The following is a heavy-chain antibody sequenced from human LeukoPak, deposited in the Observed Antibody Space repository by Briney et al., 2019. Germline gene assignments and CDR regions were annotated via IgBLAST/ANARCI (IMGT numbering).Heavy chain of an antibody. Sequence: SETLSLTCTVSGGSISSYYWSWIRQPAGKGLEWIGRIYTSGSTNYNPSLKSRVTISVDTSKNQFSLKLSSVTAADTAVYYCARHAGSSWYLEYFQHWGQGTLVTVSS. V-gene: IGHV4-4*07. D-gene: IGHD6-13*01. CDR3: ARHAGSSWYLEYFQH. CDR2: IYTSGST. CDR1: GGSISSYY. J-gene: IGHJ1*01.